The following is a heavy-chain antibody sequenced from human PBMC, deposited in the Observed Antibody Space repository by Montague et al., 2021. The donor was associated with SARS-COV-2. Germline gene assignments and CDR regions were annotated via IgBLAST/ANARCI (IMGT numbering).Heavy chain of an antibody. V-gene: IGHV5-51*01. D-gene: IGHD6-6*01. Sequence: QSRAEVKKPGESLKISCKGSGYSFTTYWIGWVRQMPGKGLEWMGVIYPGDSDTRYSPSFQGQVTISADKSISTAYLRWSSLKASDTAMYYCARHGNPYSSSPSDGLDVWGQGTTVTVSS. CDR3: ARHGNPYSSSPSDGLDV. CDR1: GYSFTTYW. J-gene: IGHJ6*02. CDR2: IYPGDSDT.